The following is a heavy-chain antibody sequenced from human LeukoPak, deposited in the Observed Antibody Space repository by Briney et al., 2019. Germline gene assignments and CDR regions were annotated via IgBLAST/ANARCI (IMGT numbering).Heavy chain of an antibody. V-gene: IGHV4-59*12. D-gene: IGHD2-2*01. Sequence: SETLSLTWTVSGGSISSYYWSWIGQPPGKELEWIGYIYYSGSTNYNPSLNSRVTISVDTTKNQFSLQLNSVTPEDTAVYYCARYQKRVADYWGQGTLVTVSS. J-gene: IGHJ4*02. CDR3: ARYQKRVADY. CDR1: GGSISSYY. CDR2: IYYSGST.